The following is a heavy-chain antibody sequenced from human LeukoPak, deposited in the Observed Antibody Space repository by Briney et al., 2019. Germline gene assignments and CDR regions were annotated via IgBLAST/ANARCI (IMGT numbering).Heavy chain of an antibody. V-gene: IGHV4-39*07. D-gene: IGHD2-15*01. J-gene: IGHJ5*02. CDR1: GGSISSGDYY. CDR2: INHSGST. CDR3: ASSGVVAATHWFDP. Sequence: SETLSLTCTVSGGSISSGDYYWSWIRQPPGKGLEWIGEINHSGSTNYNPSLKSRVTISVDTSKNQFSLKLSSVTAADTAVYYCASSGVVAATHWFDPWGQGTLVTVSS.